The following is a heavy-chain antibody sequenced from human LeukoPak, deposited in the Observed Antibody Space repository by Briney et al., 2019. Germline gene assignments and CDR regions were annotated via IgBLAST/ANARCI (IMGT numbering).Heavy chain of an antibody. Sequence: GGSLRLSCAASGFTFSDYEMNWVRQAPGKGPEWVSYISSSGSTMFYADSVKGRFTISRDNAKNSLHLQMNSLRAEDTAVYYCARGAQITYYYDTSGYPDYWGQGALVTVSS. CDR1: GFTFSDYE. V-gene: IGHV3-48*03. J-gene: IGHJ4*02. CDR2: ISSSGSTM. CDR3: ARGAQITYYYDTSGYPDY. D-gene: IGHD3-22*01.